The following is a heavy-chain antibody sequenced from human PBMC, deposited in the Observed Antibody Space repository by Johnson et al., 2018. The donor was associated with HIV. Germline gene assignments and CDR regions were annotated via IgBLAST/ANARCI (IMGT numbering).Heavy chain of an antibody. CDR2: IKSKTAGGTT. D-gene: IGHD2-8*01. J-gene: IGHJ3*01. Sequence: VQLVESGGGLVQPGGSLRLSCAASGFTVSSNYMSWVRQAPGKGLEWVGRIKSKTAGGTTDYAAPVKGRFTISRDDSKNTLYLQMNSLKTEDTAVYYCTTARTYFWGQGTMVTVSS. CDR1: GFTVSSNY. CDR3: TTARTYF. V-gene: IGHV3-15*01.